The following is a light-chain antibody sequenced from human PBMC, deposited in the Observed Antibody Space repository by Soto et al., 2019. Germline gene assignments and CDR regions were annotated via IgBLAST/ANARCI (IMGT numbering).Light chain of an antibody. V-gene: IGLV2-8*01. Sequence: VLTQPPSASGSPGQSVTISCTGTSSDVGGYDYVSWYQQHPGKAPKLMIYEVTIRPSGVSDRFSGSKSGNTASLTVSGLQAEDEADYYCSSYTGGNPSYVLGTGTKVTVL. CDR3: SSYTGGNPSYV. J-gene: IGLJ1*01. CDR1: SSDVGGYDY. CDR2: EVT.